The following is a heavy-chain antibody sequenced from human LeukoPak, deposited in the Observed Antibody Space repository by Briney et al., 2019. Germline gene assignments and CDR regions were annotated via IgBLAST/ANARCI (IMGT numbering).Heavy chain of an antibody. V-gene: IGHV1-2*02. Sequence: GASVKVSCKASGYTFTGYYIHWVRQAPGQGLEWMGWINPDSGGTNYAQNFHGRVTMTRDTSISTAYMAVSRLRSDDTAVYYCARDGPVTGTYYFDYWGQGTLVTVSS. CDR1: GYTFTGYY. CDR2: INPDSGGT. J-gene: IGHJ4*02. D-gene: IGHD1-7*01. CDR3: ARDGPVTGTYYFDY.